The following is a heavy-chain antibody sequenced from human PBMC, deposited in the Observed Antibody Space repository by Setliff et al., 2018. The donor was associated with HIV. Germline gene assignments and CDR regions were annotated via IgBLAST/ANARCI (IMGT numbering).Heavy chain of an antibody. D-gene: IGHD5-12*01. CDR3: ARGKTWLRFLDY. Sequence: ASVKVSCKASGYNLHNYGITWVRQAPGQGLEWMGWINTHTGNTNSAQRFQGRVTMTTDTSTSTAYMELRSLRSDDTAVDYCARGKTWLRFLDYWGQGTLVTVSS. J-gene: IGHJ4*02. CDR1: GYNLHNYG. V-gene: IGHV1-18*01. CDR2: INTHTGNT.